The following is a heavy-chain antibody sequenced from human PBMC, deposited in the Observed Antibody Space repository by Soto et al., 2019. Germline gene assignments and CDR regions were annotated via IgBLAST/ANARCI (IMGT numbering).Heavy chain of an antibody. D-gene: IGHD4-17*01. CDR1: GGSISSGDYY. J-gene: IGHJ4*02. V-gene: IGHV4-30-4*01. CDR3: ASSPPPMTTENFAAFDY. Sequence: QVQLQESGPGLVKPSQTLSLTCTVSGGSISSGDYYWSWIRQPPGKGLEWIGYIYYSGSTYYNPSLKSRVTISVDTSKNQFSLKLSSVTAADTAVYYWASSPPPMTTENFAAFDYWGQGTLVTVSS. CDR2: IYYSGST.